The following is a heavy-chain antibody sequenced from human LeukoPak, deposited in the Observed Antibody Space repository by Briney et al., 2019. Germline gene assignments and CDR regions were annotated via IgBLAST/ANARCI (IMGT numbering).Heavy chain of an antibody. CDR3: ARDIGGHSYGLEADY. D-gene: IGHD5-18*01. J-gene: IGHJ4*02. V-gene: IGHV3-48*01. CDR1: GFSFSSYS. CDR2: IRSTGTTT. Sequence: GGSLRLSCAASGFSFSSYSMNWVRQAPGKGLEWVSYIRSTGTTTYHADSVQGRFAISGDNGKNSLYLQMNSLGVEDTAVYYCARDIGGHSYGLEADYWGQGILVTVSS.